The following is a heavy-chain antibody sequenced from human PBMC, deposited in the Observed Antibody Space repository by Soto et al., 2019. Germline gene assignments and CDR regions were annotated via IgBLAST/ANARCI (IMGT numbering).Heavy chain of an antibody. D-gene: IGHD1-1*01. CDR1: GYTFTSYG. CDR3: ARELTGTGMYNWFDP. J-gene: IGHJ5*02. CDR2: FSAYNGNT. Sequence: QVQLVQSGAEVKKPGASVKVSCKASGYTFTSYGISWVRQAPGQGLEWMGWFSAYNGNTNYAQKLKGNVTMTTDTSTNTAYMELRSLRSDDTAVYYCARELTGTGMYNWFDPWGQGTLVTVSS. V-gene: IGHV1-18*01.